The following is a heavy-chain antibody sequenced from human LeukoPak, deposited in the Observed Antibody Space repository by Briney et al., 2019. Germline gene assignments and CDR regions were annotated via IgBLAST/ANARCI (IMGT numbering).Heavy chain of an antibody. V-gene: IGHV1-8*03. J-gene: IGHJ4*02. Sequence: GASVKVSCKASGYTFTSYDINWVRQATGQGLEWMGWMNPNSGNTGYAQKFQGRVTITRNTSISTAYMELSSLRSEDTAVYYCASRYCSGGSCYSFGYWGQGTLVTVSS. CDR1: GYTFTSYD. CDR3: ASRYCSGGSCYSFGY. D-gene: IGHD2-15*01. CDR2: MNPNSGNT.